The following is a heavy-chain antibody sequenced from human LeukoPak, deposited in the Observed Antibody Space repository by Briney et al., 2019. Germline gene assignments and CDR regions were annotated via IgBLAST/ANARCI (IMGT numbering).Heavy chain of an antibody. D-gene: IGHD2-8*01. CDR3: TRDVWGDRDNYFDC. CDR1: AFSFSSYW. Sequence: GGSLGLSCAAAAFSFSSYWMQWVRQAPGKGLVWVSRINSNGRSTSYADSVKGRFTISRDNAKNTLYLEMNNLRAEDTAVYYCTRDVWGDRDNYFDCWGQGTLVTVSS. CDR2: INSNGRST. J-gene: IGHJ4*02. V-gene: IGHV3-74*01.